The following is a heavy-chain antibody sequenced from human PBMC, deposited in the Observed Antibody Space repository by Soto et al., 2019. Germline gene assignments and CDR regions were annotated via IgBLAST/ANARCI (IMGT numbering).Heavy chain of an antibody. J-gene: IGHJ3*02. D-gene: IGHD6-19*01. CDR2: TYYRSKWYN. V-gene: IGHV6-1*01. CDR1: GDSVSSNIAA. CDR3: ARDRGSSGWYVDAFDI. Sequence: KASETLSLTCAISGDSVSSNIAAWNWIRHSPSRGLEWLGRTYYRSKWYNDYAVSVKSRITINPDTSKNQFSLQLNSVTPEDTAVYYCARDRGSSGWYVDAFDIWGQGTMVTVSS.